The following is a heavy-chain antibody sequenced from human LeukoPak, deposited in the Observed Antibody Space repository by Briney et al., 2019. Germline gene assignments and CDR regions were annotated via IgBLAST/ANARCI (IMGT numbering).Heavy chain of an antibody. J-gene: IGHJ4*02. V-gene: IGHV4-38-2*02. CDR1: GYSISSGYY. D-gene: IGHD3-16*01. Sequence: SETLSLTCTVSGYSISSGYYWGWIRQPPGKGLEWIGSIYHSGSTYYNPSLKSRVTISIDTSKNQFSLKLSSVTAADTAVYYCARERGSRPRRFDYWGQGTLVTVSS. CDR2: IYHSGST. CDR3: ARERGSRPRRFDY.